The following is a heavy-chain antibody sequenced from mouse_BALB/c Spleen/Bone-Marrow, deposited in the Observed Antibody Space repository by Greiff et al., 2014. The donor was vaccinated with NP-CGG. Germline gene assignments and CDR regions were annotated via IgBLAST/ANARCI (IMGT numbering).Heavy chain of an antibody. V-gene: IGHV3-6*02. D-gene: IGHD1-1*01. J-gene: IGHJ2*01. CDR2: ISYDGSN. Sequence: EVKLVESGPGLVKPSQSLSLTCSVPGYSITSGYYWNWIRQFPGKKLEWMGHISYDGSNNYNPSIKNRISITRDTSKNQFFLKLKSVTSEDTATYFCARDYYFGSGYFDFWGQGTTLTVSS. CDR1: GYSITSGYY. CDR3: ARDYYFGSGYFDF.